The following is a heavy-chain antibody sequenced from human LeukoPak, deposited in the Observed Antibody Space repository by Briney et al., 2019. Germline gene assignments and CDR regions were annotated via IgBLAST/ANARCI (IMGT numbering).Heavy chain of an antibody. J-gene: IGHJ4*02. Sequence: PSETLSLTCTVSGGSISSYYWSWIRQPPGKGLEWIGYIYYSGSTNYNPSLKSRVTISVDTSKNQFSLKLSSVTAPDTAVYYCVRHGTQKYVADYWGQGTLVTVSS. CDR1: GGSISSYY. CDR3: VRHGTQKYVADY. V-gene: IGHV4-59*08. D-gene: IGHD1-1*01. CDR2: IYYSGST.